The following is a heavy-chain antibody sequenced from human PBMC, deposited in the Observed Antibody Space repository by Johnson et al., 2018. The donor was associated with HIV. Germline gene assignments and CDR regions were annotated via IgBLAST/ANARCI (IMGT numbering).Heavy chain of an antibody. Sequence: VQLVESGGGLVQPGGSLRLSCAASGFTVSSNYMSWVRQAPGKGLAWVSVIYSGGSTYYADSVTGRFTLSRDNSKNTVYLQMHSLRAEDTAVYYCARDRQRGGGDADAFDIWGQGTMVSVSS. V-gene: IGHV3-66*01. CDR1: GFTVSSNY. CDR2: IYSGGST. D-gene: IGHD3-16*01. CDR3: ARDRQRGGGDADAFDI. J-gene: IGHJ3*02.